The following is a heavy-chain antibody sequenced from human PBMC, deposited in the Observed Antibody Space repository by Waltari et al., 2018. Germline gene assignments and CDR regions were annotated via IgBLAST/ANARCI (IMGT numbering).Heavy chain of an antibody. CDR1: GFTFSTCS. Sequence: EVQLVESGGGLVQPGGSLRLSCAASGFTFSTCSMIWVRQAPGKGLEWVSYISSSSSTIYYADSVKGRFTFSRDNAKNSLYLQMNSLRAEDTAVYYCARDNDYYFDYWGQGTLVTVSS. D-gene: IGHD2-21*02. V-gene: IGHV3-48*04. CDR3: ARDNDYYFDY. CDR2: ISSSSSTI. J-gene: IGHJ4*02.